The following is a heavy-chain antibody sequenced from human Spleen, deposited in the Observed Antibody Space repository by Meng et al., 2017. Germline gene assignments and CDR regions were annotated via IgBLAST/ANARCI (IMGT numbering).Heavy chain of an antibody. V-gene: IGHV4-39*07. CDR1: GGSISSSSYH. Sequence: SETLSLTCTVSGGSISSSSYHWGWIRQPPGKGLEWIGSIYYSGSTYYNPSLKSRVTISVDTSKNQFSLKLSSVTAADTAVYYCARDLRYSGSYSPNDAFDIWGQGTVVTVSS. CDR3: ARDLRYSGSYSPNDAFDI. CDR2: IYYSGST. D-gene: IGHD1-26*01. J-gene: IGHJ3*02.